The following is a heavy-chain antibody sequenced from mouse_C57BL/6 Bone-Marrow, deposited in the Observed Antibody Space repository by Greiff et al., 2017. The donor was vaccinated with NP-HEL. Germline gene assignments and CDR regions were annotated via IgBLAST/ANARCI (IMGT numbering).Heavy chain of an antibody. CDR2: IRSKSNNYAT. J-gene: IGHJ3*01. CDR3: VRHKKYSNRFAY. CDR1: GFSFNTYA. V-gene: IGHV10-1*01. Sequence: EVQLVESGGGLVQPKGSLKLSCAASGFSFNTYAMNWVRQAPGKGLEWVARIRSKSNNYATYYADSVKDRFTISRDDSESMLYLQMNNLKTEDTAMYYCVRHKKYSNRFAYWGQGTLVTVSA. D-gene: IGHD2-5*01.